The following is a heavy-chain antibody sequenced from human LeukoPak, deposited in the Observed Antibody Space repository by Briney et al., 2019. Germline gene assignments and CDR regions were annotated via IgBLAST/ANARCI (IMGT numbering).Heavy chain of an antibody. CDR2: ISSSSSYI. J-gene: IGHJ6*03. CDR3: ASRGGTRLYYYYMDV. V-gene: IGHV3-21*01. CDR1: GFTFSSYT. D-gene: IGHD2-15*01. Sequence: GGSLRLSCAASGFTFSSYTMNWVRQAPGKGLEWVSSISSSSSYIYYADSVKGRFTISRDNAKNSLFLQMNSLRAGDTAVYYCASRGGTRLYYYYMDVWGKGTTVTVSS.